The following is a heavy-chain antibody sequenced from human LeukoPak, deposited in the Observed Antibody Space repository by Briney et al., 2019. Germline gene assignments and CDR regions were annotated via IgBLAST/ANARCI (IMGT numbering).Heavy chain of an antibody. Sequence: SETLSLTRAVYGGSFSGYYWSWIRQPPGKGLEWIGEINHSGSTNYNPSLKSRVTISVDTSKNQFSLKLSSVTAADTAVYYCARRKIRFLDSFDYWGQGTLVTVSS. CDR1: GGSFSGYY. V-gene: IGHV4-34*01. J-gene: IGHJ4*02. D-gene: IGHD3-3*01. CDR2: INHSGST. CDR3: ARRKIRFLDSFDY.